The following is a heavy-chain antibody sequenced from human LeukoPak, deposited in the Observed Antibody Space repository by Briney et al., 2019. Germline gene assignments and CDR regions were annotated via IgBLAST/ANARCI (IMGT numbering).Heavy chain of an antibody. CDR3: ARGTVPAPLDY. J-gene: IGHJ4*02. Sequence: SETLSLTCTVSGGSISSGDYYWSWTRQPPGKGLEWIGYIYYSGSTYYNPSLKSRVTISVDTSKNQFSLKLSSVTAADTAVYYCARGTVPAPLDYWGQGTLVTVTS. CDR1: GGSISSGDYY. V-gene: IGHV4-30-4*01. CDR2: IYYSGST. D-gene: IGHD2-2*01.